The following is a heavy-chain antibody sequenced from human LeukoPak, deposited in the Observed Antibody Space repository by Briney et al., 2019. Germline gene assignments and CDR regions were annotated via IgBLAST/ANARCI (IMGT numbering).Heavy chain of an antibody. D-gene: IGHD3-22*01. CDR3: ARDRRGGYYYDSSGYYYQGY. V-gene: IGHV1-69*13. Sequence: SVKVSCKASGGTFSSYAISWVRQAPGQGLEWMGGIIPIFGTANYAQKFQGRVTITADESTSTAYMELSSLRSDDTAVYYCARDRRGGYYYDSSGYYYQGYWGQGTLVTVSS. CDR1: GGTFSSYA. J-gene: IGHJ4*02. CDR2: IIPIFGTA.